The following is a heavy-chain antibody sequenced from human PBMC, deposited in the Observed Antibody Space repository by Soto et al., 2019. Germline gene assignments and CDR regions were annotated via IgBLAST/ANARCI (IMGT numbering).Heavy chain of an antibody. CDR2: INPNSGGT. J-gene: IGHJ5*02. D-gene: IGHD6-19*01. CDR1: GYTFTGYY. CDR3: ARAIAVAGTLRFDP. Sequence: ASVKVSCKASGYTFTGYYMHWVRQAPGQGLEWMGWINPNSGGTNYAQKFQGWVTMTRDTSISTAYMELSRLRSDDTAVYYCARAIAVAGTLRFDPWGQGTLVTASS. V-gene: IGHV1-2*04.